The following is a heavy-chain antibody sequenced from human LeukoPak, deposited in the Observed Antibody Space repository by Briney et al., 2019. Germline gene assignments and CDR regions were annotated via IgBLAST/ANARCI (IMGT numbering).Heavy chain of an antibody. V-gene: IGHV1-18*01. CDR1: GYTFTSYG. D-gene: IGHD2-2*01. CDR2: ISAYNGNT. CDR3: ARSRSSTSCSFNWFDP. Sequence: ASVKVSCKASGYTFTSYGISWVRQAPGQGLEWMGWISAYNGNTNYAQKLQGRVTMTTDTSTSTAYMELRSLRSDDTAVYYCARSRSSTSCSFNWFDPWGRGTLVTVSS. J-gene: IGHJ5*02.